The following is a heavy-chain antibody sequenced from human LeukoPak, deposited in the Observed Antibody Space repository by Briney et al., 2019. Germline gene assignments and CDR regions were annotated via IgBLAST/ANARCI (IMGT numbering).Heavy chain of an antibody. CDR3: ARDMYSTSSTNWFDP. CDR2: IRDDGSNK. CDR1: GFTFSSHD. D-gene: IGHD6-6*01. V-gene: IGHV3-30*02. Sequence: PGGSLRLSCAASGFTFSSHDMHWVRQAPGKGPEWMTFIRDDGSNKYYADSVKGRFTISRDNSKNTLYLQMKSLRPEDTAVYYCARDMYSTSSTNWFDPWGQGTLVTVSS. J-gene: IGHJ5*02.